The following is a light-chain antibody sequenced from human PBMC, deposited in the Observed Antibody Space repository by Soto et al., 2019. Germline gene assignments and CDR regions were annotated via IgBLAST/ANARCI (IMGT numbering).Light chain of an antibody. Sequence: QSALTQPDSVSGSPGQSITICCTGTSXDVRGYNYVSWYQHHPGKAPKLIIYDVTHRPSGVSDRFSGSKSGNTASLTISGLQAADEADYYCSLYTSENAYVFGTGTKVTVL. J-gene: IGLJ1*01. CDR2: DVT. CDR1: SXDVRGYNY. CDR3: SLYTSENAYV. V-gene: IGLV2-14*01.